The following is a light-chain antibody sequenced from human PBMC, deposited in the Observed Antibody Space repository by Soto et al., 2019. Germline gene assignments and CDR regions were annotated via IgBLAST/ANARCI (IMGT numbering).Light chain of an antibody. V-gene: IGKV3-15*01. Sequence: EIVMTQSPATLSVSPGERATLSCRASQSVSSNLAWYQQKPGQAPRLLIYGASTRATDVPARFSGSGSGTGFTLTINSLQSEDFAVYYCQQYINWPPITFGQGTRLEIK. CDR1: QSVSSN. J-gene: IGKJ5*01. CDR3: QQYINWPPIT. CDR2: GAS.